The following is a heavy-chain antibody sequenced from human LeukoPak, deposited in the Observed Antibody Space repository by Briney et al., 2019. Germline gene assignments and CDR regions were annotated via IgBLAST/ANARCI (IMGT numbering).Heavy chain of an antibody. CDR1: GASISSSSYY. V-gene: IGHV4-39*07. D-gene: IGHD6-13*01. CDR2: IYYSGST. Sequence: SETLSLTCTVSGASISSSSYYWGWIRQPPGKGLEWIGSIYYSGSTHYNPSLKSRVTISVDTSKNQFSLKLSSVTAADTAVYYCARDIGSSWDYWGQGTLVTVSS. J-gene: IGHJ4*02. CDR3: ARDIGSSWDY.